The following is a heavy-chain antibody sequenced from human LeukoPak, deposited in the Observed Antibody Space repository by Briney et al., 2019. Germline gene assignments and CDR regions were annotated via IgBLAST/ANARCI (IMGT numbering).Heavy chain of an antibody. J-gene: IGHJ6*03. Sequence: SETLSLTCAVSGASISGSGYYWGWIRQPPGKGLEWIGNIYYSGSTYYNASLQSRVTISIDTSKNQFSLNRISVTAADTAYYMDVWGKRTTVTGSS. V-gene: IGHV4-39*07. CDR2: IYYSGST. CDR3: V. CDR1: GASISGSGYY.